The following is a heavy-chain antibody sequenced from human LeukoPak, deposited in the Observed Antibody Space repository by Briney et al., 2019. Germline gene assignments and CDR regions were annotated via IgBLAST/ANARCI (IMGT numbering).Heavy chain of an antibody. D-gene: IGHD3-22*01. J-gene: IGHJ4*02. CDR1: GFTFSSYG. V-gene: IGHV3-30*18. CDR3: AKDTTYYYDSSD. CDR2: ISYDGSNK. Sequence: GRSLRLSCAASGFTFSSYGMHWVRQAPGKGLEWVAVISYDGSNKYYADSVKGRFTISRDNSKNTLYLQMNSLRAEDTAVYYCAKDTTYYYDSSDWGQGTLLTVSS.